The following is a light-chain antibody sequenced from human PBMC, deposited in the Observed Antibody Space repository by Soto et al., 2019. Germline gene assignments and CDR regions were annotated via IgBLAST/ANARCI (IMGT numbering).Light chain of an antibody. Sequence: EIVLTQSPATLSVSPGERATLSCRASQSVSDNLAWYQQKRGQAPRLLIHGASTRATGIPARFSGSGSGTDFTLTISSLQSEDFAVYYCQQYGSSPRTFGQGTKVEIK. CDR2: GAS. V-gene: IGKV3-15*01. CDR1: QSVSDN. J-gene: IGKJ1*01. CDR3: QQYGSSPRT.